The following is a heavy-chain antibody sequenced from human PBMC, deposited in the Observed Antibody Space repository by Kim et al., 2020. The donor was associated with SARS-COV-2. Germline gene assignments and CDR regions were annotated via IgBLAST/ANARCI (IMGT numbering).Heavy chain of an antibody. V-gene: IGHV3-11*01. CDR2: ISSSGSTI. Sequence: GGSLRLSCAASGFTFSDYYMSWIRQAPGKGLEWVSYISSSGSTIYYADSVKGRFTISRDNAKNSLYLQMNSLRAEDTAVYYCARARSEHSYALYYYGMDVWGQGTTVTVSS. D-gene: IGHD5-18*01. CDR1: GFTFSDYY. CDR3: ARARSEHSYALYYYGMDV. J-gene: IGHJ6*02.